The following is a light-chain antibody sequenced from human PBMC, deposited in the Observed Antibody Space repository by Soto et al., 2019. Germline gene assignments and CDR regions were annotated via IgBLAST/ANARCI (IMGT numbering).Light chain of an antibody. Sequence: QSVLTQPPSVSGAPGQSVTISCTGSSSNIGAGYDVNWYQQLPGTAPKLFIYGNNNRPSGVPDRFSGSKSGTSASLAITGLQAEDEADYYCQSYDSSLSEVVFGGGTKLTVL. V-gene: IGLV1-40*01. J-gene: IGLJ2*01. CDR2: GNN. CDR1: SSNIGAGYD. CDR3: QSYDSSLSEVV.